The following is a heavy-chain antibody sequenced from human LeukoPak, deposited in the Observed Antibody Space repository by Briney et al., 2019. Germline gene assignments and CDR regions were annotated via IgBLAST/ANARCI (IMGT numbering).Heavy chain of an antibody. Sequence: SETLSLTCTVSGGSISSYYWSWIRQPPVKGLEWIGYIYYSGSTNYNPSLKSRVTISVDTSKNQFSLKLSSVTAADTAVYYCAAVGGYSPFDYWGQGTLVTVSS. CDR3: AAVGGYSPFDY. CDR1: GGSISSYY. J-gene: IGHJ4*02. V-gene: IGHV4-59*01. D-gene: IGHD1-26*01. CDR2: IYYSGST.